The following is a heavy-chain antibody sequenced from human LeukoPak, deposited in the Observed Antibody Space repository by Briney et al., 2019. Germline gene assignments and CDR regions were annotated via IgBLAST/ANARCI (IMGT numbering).Heavy chain of an antibody. V-gene: IGHV4-4*09. CDR3: ARMGYCSSTSCPGDY. Sequence: SETLSLTCTVSGGSIIGYYWTWIRQPPGKGLEWIGYIYTSGSTNYNPSLKSRVTISVDMSKNQFSLQLSSVTAADTAVYYCARMGYCSSTSCPGDYWGQGTLVTVSS. D-gene: IGHD2-2*01. J-gene: IGHJ4*02. CDR2: IYTSGST. CDR1: GGSIIGYY.